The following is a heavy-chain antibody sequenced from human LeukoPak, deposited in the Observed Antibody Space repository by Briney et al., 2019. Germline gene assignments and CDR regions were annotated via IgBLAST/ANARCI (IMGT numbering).Heavy chain of an antibody. CDR1: GFTFSNYW. D-gene: IGHD3-10*01. Sequence: GGSLRLSCAASGFTFSNYWVHWVRQAPGKGLVWDSRINRDGSTTKYADSLKGRFTVSRDNAKNTLNLQMNSLRAEDTAVYYCARDKKSGESSEIDYWGQGTLVTVSS. V-gene: IGHV3-74*03. J-gene: IGHJ4*02. CDR3: ARDKKSGESSEIDY. CDR2: INRDGSTT.